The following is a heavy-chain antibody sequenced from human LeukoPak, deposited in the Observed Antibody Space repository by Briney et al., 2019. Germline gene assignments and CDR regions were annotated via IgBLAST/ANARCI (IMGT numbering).Heavy chain of an antibody. CDR3: ARSLDTFVDY. V-gene: IGHV4-61*02. Sequence: SQTLSLTCTVSGGSISSGSYYWSWIRQPAGKGLEWIGRIYTSGSTNYNPSLKSRVTISVDTSKNQFSLKLSSVTAADTAVYYCARSLDTFVDYWGQGTLVTVSS. CDR1: GGSISSGSYY. CDR2: IYTSGST. D-gene: IGHD3-16*01. J-gene: IGHJ4*02.